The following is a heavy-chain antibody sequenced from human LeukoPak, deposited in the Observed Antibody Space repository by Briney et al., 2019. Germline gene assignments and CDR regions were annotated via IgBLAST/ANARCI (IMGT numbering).Heavy chain of an antibody. Sequence: GGSLRLSCAASGFTFSDYNMNWVREAPGKGLEWVSYITDSGNTIHYADSVKGRFTISRDNAKNSLYLQMNSLRAEDTAVYYCARSIGLTGGGVDVWGQGTTVTVSS. CDR2: ITDSGNTI. CDR1: GFTFSDYN. J-gene: IGHJ6*02. CDR3: ARSIGLTGGGVDV. D-gene: IGHD3-9*01. V-gene: IGHV3-11*01.